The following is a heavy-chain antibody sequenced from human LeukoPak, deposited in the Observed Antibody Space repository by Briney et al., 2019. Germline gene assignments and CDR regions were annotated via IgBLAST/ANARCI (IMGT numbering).Heavy chain of an antibody. CDR1: GGSISSYY. CDR3: ARAAGGFYYGSGSYYTFDY. J-gene: IGHJ4*02. Sequence: SETLSLTCTVSGGSISSYYWSWIRQPPGKGLEWIGYIYYSGSTNYNPSLKSRVTISVDTSKNQFSLKLSSVTAADTAVYYCARAAGGFYYGSGSYYTFDYWGQGTLVTVFS. D-gene: IGHD3-10*01. CDR2: IYYSGST. V-gene: IGHV4-59*01.